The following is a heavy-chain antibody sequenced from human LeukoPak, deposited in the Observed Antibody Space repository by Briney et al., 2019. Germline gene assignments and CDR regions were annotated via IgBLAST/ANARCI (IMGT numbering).Heavy chain of an antibody. CDR3: ATGYQYVWGSYRYPYYSDY. V-gene: IGHV4-34*01. CDR2: INHSGST. CDR1: GGSFSGYY. Sequence: PSETLSLTCAVYGGSFSGYYWSWIRQPPGKGLEWIGEINHSGSTNYNPSLKSRVTISVDTSKNQFSLKLSSVIAADTAGYYGATGYQYVWGSYRYPYYSDYWGQGTLVTVSS. D-gene: IGHD3-16*02. J-gene: IGHJ4*02.